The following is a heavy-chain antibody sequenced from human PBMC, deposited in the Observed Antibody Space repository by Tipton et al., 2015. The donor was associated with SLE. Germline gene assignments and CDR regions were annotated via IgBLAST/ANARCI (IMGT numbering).Heavy chain of an antibody. CDR3: ARDRAEGYDFWSGYYGY. V-gene: IGHV3-21*01. CDR1: GFTFSSYS. CDR2: ISSSSSYM. J-gene: IGHJ4*02. Sequence: LSLTCAASGFTFSSYSMNWVRQAPGKGLEWVSSISSSSSYMYYADSVKGRFTISRDNAKNSVYLQMNSLRVEDTAVYYCARDRAEGYDFWSGYYGYWGQGTLVTVSS. D-gene: IGHD3-3*01.